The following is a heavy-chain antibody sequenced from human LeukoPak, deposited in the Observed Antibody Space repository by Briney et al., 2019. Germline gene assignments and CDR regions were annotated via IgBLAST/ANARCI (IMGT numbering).Heavy chain of an antibody. CDR2: ISVSGGTT. CDR3: AKERLVSHTAGFDS. D-gene: IGHD2-8*02. CDR1: GFTFSSYA. Sequence: GGSLRLSCAASGFTFSSYAMSWVRQAPGKGLEWVSVISVSGGTTYYADSVKGRFSISRDNSKSTLYLQMNSLRAEDTATYYCAKERLVSHTAGFDSWGQGTLVTVSS. V-gene: IGHV3-23*01. J-gene: IGHJ4*02.